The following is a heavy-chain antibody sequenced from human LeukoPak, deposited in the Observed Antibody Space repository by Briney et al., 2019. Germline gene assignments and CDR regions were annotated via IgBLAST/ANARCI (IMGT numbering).Heavy chain of an antibody. CDR2: ISYDGSNK. J-gene: IGHJ4*02. CDR1: GFTFSSYG. V-gene: IGHV3-30*18. Sequence: PGGSLRLSCAASGFTFSSYGMHWVRQAPGKGLEWVAIISYDGSNKYYADSVKGRFTISRDNSKNTLYLQMNSLRAEDTAVYYCAKVAVDTVMVYYFDYWGQGTLVTVSS. CDR3: AKVAVDTVMVYYFDY. D-gene: IGHD5-18*01.